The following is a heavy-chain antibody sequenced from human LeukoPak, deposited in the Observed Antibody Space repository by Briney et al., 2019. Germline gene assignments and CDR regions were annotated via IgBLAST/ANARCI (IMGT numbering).Heavy chain of an antibody. V-gene: IGHV4-59*08. CDR1: GGSIGSYY. D-gene: IGHD4-17*01. J-gene: IGHJ4*02. CDR2: IYYSGST. CDR3: ARSGTVTTWNY. Sequence: PSETLSLTCTVSGGSIGSYYWSWIRQPPGKGLEWIGYIYYSGSTNYNPSLKSRVTISVDTSKNQFSLRLTSVTAADTAVYYCARSGTVTTWNYWGQGTLVTVSS.